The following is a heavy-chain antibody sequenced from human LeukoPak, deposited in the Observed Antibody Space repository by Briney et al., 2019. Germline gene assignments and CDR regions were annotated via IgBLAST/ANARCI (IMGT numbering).Heavy chain of an antibody. V-gene: IGHV1-3*03. J-gene: IGHJ4*02. CDR3: VRGDFLSV. CDR1: GYTFSSYA. D-gene: IGHD1-26*01. CDR2: IHAGNGNT. Sequence: WASVKVSCTASGYTFSSYAMHWVRQAPGQRLEWMGWIHAGNGNTKYSQEFRGRVTITRDTSASTAYMELSSLRSEDMAVYYCVRGDFLSVWGQGTLVTVSS.